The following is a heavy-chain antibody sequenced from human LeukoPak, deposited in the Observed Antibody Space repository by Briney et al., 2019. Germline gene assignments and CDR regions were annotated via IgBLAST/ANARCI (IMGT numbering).Heavy chain of an antibody. CDR1: GFTFSSYG. J-gene: IGHJ4*02. CDR2: ISYDGSNK. CDR3: AKPGGGAGSWYGVYYFDY. V-gene: IGHV3-30*18. D-gene: IGHD6-13*01. Sequence: GGSLRLSCAASGFTFSSYGMHWVRQAPGKGLEWVAVISYDGSNKYYADSVKGRFTISRDNSKNTLYLQMNSLRAEDTAVYYCAKPGGGAGSWYGVYYFDYWGQGTLVTVSS.